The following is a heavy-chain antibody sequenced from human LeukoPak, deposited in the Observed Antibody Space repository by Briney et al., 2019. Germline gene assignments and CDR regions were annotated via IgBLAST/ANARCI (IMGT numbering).Heavy chain of an antibody. CDR2: IYYSGST. CDR3: ARRTYNWFDP. Sequence: SETLSLTCTVSGGSISNYYWSWIRQPPGKGLEWIGYIYYSGSTNYNPSLKSRVTISVDTSKNQFSLKLSSVTAADTAVYYCARRTYNWFDPWGQGTLVTVSS. J-gene: IGHJ5*02. V-gene: IGHV4-59*01. CDR1: GGSISNYY.